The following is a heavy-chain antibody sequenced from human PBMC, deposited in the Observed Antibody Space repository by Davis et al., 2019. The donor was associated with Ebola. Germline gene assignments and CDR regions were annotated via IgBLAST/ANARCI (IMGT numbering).Heavy chain of an antibody. J-gene: IGHJ6*02. Sequence: GESLKISCAASGFTFSDYAMNWVRQAPGKGLEWVSGISGSGGSTYYADSVKDRFTISRDNSKNTLYLQMNSLRAEDTAVYYCARDGYNQYYGMDVWGQGTAVTVSS. D-gene: IGHD5-24*01. CDR1: GFTFSDYA. V-gene: IGHV3-23*01. CDR3: ARDGYNQYYGMDV. CDR2: ISGSGGST.